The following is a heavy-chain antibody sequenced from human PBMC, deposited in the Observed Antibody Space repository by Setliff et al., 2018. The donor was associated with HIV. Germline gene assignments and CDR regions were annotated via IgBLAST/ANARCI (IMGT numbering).Heavy chain of an antibody. CDR2: IKQDGSEK. V-gene: IGHV3-7*01. CDR3: ARPSPAYGD. D-gene: IGHD4-17*01. CDR1: GFTFSSYW. J-gene: IGHJ4*02. Sequence: GGSLSLSCAASGFTFSSYWMSWVRQAPGKGLEWVANIKQDGSEKYYADSVKGRFTISRDNAKNSLYRHMNSLRAEDTAVYYCARPSPAYGDWGKGTLVTVSS.